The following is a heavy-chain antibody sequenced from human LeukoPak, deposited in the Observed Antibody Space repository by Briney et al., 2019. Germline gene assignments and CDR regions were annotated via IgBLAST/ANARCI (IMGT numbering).Heavy chain of an antibody. V-gene: IGHV4-34*01. CDR2: INHSGST. Sequence: SETLSLTCAVYGGSFSGYYWSWIRQPPGKGLEWIGEINHSGSTNYNPSLKSRVTISVDTSKNQFSLKLSSVTAADTAVYYCARGRSPYDSSGYYYPEYFQRWGQGTLVTVSS. CDR1: GGSFSGYY. CDR3: ARGRSPYDSSGYYYPEYFQR. D-gene: IGHD3-22*01. J-gene: IGHJ1*01.